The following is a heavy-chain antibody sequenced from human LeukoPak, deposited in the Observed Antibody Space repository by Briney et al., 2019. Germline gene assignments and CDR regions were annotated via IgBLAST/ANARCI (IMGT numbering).Heavy chain of an antibody. Sequence: ASVKVSCKASGYSFTGHYMHWVRQTPGQGLEWMGWINPKFGVTNYAQRFRGNMTMTSDTSIATAYMELIWLTSDDTAVYFCAREDTVVFNFDCWGQGTLVTVSS. CDR1: GYSFTGHY. J-gene: IGHJ4*02. CDR3: AREDTVVFNFDC. CDR2: INPKFGVT. V-gene: IGHV1-2*02. D-gene: IGHD2-15*01.